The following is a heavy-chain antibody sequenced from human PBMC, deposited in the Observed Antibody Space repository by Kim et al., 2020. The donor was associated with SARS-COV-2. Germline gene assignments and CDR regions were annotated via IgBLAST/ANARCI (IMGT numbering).Heavy chain of an antibody. CDR3: ARSIGFDSRWFRY. V-gene: IGHV4-34*10. D-gene: IGHD6-13*01. Sequence: SETLSLTCAVSGATLPGYYWSWIRQSPGKGLEWIGDINHAGKTIYNPSLMSRLTVSIDPSTNQFSLSLRSVTAADSAVYYCARSIGFDSRWFRYWGQGIL. J-gene: IGHJ4*02. CDR2: INHAGKT. CDR1: GATLPGYY.